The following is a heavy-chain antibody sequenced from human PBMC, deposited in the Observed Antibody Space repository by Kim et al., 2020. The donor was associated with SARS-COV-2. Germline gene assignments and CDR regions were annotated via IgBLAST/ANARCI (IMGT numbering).Heavy chain of an antibody. J-gene: IGHJ4*02. D-gene: IGHD3-16*02. CDR3: ARSPYYDYVWGSYRYGSYFDY. Sequence: SETLSLTCAVYGGSFSGYYWSWIRQPPGKGLEWIGEINHSGSTNYNASLKSRVTISVDTSKNQFSLKLSSVTAADTAVYYCARSPYYDYVWGSYRYGSYFDYWGQGTLVTVSS. CDR1: GGSFSGYY. CDR2: INHSGST. V-gene: IGHV4-34*01.